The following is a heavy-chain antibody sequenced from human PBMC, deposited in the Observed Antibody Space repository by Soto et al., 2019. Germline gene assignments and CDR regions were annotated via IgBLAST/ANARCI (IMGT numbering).Heavy chain of an antibody. Sequence: ASETLSLTCSVSGASLAGSSYWSWIRQPAGKGLEWIGRFSLSGTTNYSPSLRSRVTMSADVSKNQFSLRLTSVTAADTALYYCARGMTPPGAPAWYYFDSWGQGTLVTVSS. D-gene: IGHD2-8*02. J-gene: IGHJ4*02. CDR2: FSLSGTT. CDR3: ARGMTPPGAPAWYYFDS. CDR1: GASLAGSSY. V-gene: IGHV4-4*07.